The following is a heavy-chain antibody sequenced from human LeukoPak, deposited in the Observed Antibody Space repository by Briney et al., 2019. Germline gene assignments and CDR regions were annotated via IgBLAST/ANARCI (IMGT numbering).Heavy chain of an antibody. D-gene: IGHD5-18*01. J-gene: IGHJ4*02. V-gene: IGHV4-39*07. CDR2: IYYSGST. CDR3: ARTRGYSYGYPDY. Sequence: AETLSLTCTVSGGSISSSSYYWGWIRQPPGKWLEWIGSIYYSGSTYYNPSLKSRVTISVDTSKNQFSLKLSSVTAADTAVYYCARTRGYSYGYPDYWGQGTLVTVSS. CDR1: GGSISSSSYY.